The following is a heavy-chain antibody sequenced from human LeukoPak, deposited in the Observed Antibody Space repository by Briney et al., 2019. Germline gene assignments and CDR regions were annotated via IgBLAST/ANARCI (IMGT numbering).Heavy chain of an antibody. V-gene: IGHV4-59*01. CDR3: ARGERRAQKYTYYNHYYYMDV. CDR1: GGSISSDY. D-gene: IGHD6-25*01. CDR2: IYFSGYT. Sequence: SETLSLTCVVAGGSISSDYWSWIRQPPGRGLEWIGYIYFSGYTNYNPSLKSRVTLSVDTSNNQFSLRLSSVTAADTAVYFCARGERRAQKYTYYNHYYYMDVWGKGTTVTVSS. J-gene: IGHJ6*03.